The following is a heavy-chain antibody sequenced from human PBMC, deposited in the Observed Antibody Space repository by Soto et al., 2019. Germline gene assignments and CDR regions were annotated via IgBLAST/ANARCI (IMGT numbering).Heavy chain of an antibody. CDR3: SRSGATGYYSPHCYGMDV. D-gene: IGHD3-9*01. V-gene: IGHV1-8*01. CDR2: MNPESGST. Sequence: QEQLVQSGAEVKKPGASVKISCKASGYTFNTYDINWVRQATGQGLEWMGWMNPESGSTGFAQSFQGRITLTGNSSINTVYMEVSSLTNDDTAVYFCSRSGATGYYSPHCYGMDVWGPGTKVTVSS. J-gene: IGHJ6*02. CDR1: GYTFNTYD.